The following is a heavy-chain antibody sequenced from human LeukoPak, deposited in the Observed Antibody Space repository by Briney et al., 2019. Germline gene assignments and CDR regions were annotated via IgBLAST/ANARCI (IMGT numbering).Heavy chain of an antibody. Sequence: GGSLRLSCAASGFTFSSYSMNWVRQAPGKGLEWVSSISSSSSYIYYADSVKGRFTISGDNAKNSLYLQMNSLRAEDTAVYYCARDLNYDFWSGYPRYLFDPWGQGTLVTVSS. V-gene: IGHV3-21*01. J-gene: IGHJ5*02. D-gene: IGHD3-3*01. CDR3: ARDLNYDFWSGYPRYLFDP. CDR1: GFTFSSYS. CDR2: ISSSSSYI.